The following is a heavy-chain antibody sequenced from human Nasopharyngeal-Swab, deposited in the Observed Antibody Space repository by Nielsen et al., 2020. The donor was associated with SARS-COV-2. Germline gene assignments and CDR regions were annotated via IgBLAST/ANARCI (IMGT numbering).Heavy chain of an antibody. CDR3: ARGWLAD. CDR1: GLTLSTND. V-gene: IGHV3-48*02. Sequence: GESLKISCAASGLTLSTNDMNWVRVAAGKGLEWVSYTSGSSSATYYADSVKGRFTISRDNAKNSLHLQMNSLRDDDTAVYYCARGWLADWGQGTPVTVSS. D-gene: IGHD3-9*01. J-gene: IGHJ4*02. CDR2: TSGSSSAT.